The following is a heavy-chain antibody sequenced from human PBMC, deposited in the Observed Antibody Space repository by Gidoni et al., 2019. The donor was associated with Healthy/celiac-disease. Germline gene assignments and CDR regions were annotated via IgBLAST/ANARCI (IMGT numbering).Heavy chain of an antibody. Sequence: QVQLQQWGAGLLKPSETLSLTCAVYGGSFSGYYWSWIRQPPGKGLEWIGEVHHSGSTNYNPSLKSRVTISVDTSKNQFSLKLSSVTAADTAVYYCARGRVQGYWGQGTLVTVSS. CDR2: VHHSGST. D-gene: IGHD1-1*01. J-gene: IGHJ4*02. V-gene: IGHV4-34*01. CDR1: GGSFSGYY. CDR3: ARGRVQGY.